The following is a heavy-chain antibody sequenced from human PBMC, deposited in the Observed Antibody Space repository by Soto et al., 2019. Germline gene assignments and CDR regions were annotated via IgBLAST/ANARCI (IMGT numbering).Heavy chain of an antibody. CDR3: ARGWVNYYGSGSYPNWFDP. J-gene: IGHJ5*02. CDR1: GYTFTSCD. CDR2: MNPNSGNT. Sequence: QVQLVQSGAEVKKPGASVKVSCKASGYTFTSCDINWVRQATGQGLEWMGWMNPNSGNTGYAQKFQGRVTMTRNTSISTAYMELSSLRSEDTAVYYCARGWVNYYGSGSYPNWFDPWGQGTLVTVSS. D-gene: IGHD3-10*01. V-gene: IGHV1-8*01.